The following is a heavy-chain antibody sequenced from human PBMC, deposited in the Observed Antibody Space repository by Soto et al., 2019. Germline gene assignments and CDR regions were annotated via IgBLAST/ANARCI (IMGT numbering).Heavy chain of an antibody. J-gene: IGHJ6*04. Sequence: QVQLVQSGAEVKKPGSSVEVSYKASGGTFSSYAISWVRQAPGQGLEWMGGIIPIFGTANSAQKFQGRVTMTADESTSTAYMGLSSLRSEDTAVYYCARGGWEHTTVNYYYYGMDVWGGGSTVTVSS. CDR1: GGTFSSYA. D-gene: IGHD1-1*01. CDR3: ARGGWEHTTVNYYYYGMDV. V-gene: IGHV1-69*01. CDR2: IIPIFGTA.